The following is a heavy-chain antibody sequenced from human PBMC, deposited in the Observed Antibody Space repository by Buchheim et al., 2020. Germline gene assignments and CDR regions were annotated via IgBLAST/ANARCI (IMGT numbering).Heavy chain of an antibody. CDR2: ISSGGSTI. V-gene: IGHV3-11*01. J-gene: IGHJ4*02. CDR3: ARDRRSGYGQLDY. Sequence: QVQLVETGGGLVKPGGSLRLSCAASGFIFNDYYMTWIRQAPGEGLQWIAYISSGGSTISYADSVKGRFTISRDNAEHSLYLQMNSLRAEDTAVYYCARDRRSGYGQLDYWGQGTL. CDR1: GFIFNDYY. D-gene: IGHD3-9*01.